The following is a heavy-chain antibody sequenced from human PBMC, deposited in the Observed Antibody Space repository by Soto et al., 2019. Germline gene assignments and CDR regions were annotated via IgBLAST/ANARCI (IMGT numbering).Heavy chain of an antibody. J-gene: IGHJ5*02. V-gene: IGHV1-69*01. CDR1: GGTFSSYA. D-gene: IGHD3-3*01. CDR3: ARWDYDFWSGYLSQRWFDP. Sequence: QVQLVQSGAEVQKPGSSVKVSCKASGGTFSSYAISWVRQAPGQGLEWMGGIIPIFGTANYAQKFQGRVTITADESTSTAYMELSSLRSEDTAVYYCARWDYDFWSGYLSQRWFDPWGQGTLVTVSS. CDR2: IIPIFGTA.